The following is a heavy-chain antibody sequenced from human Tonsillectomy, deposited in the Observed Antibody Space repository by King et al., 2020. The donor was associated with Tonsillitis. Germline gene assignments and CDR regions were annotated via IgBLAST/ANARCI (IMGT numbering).Heavy chain of an antibody. CDR2: IYHSGST. CDR1: GGSISSGGYS. J-gene: IGHJ4*02. D-gene: IGHD4-17*01. Sequence: QLQESGSGLVKPSQTLSLTCAVSGGSISSGGYSWSWIRQPPGKGLEWIGYIYHSGSTYYNPSLKSRVTISVDRSKNQFSLKLSSVTAADTAVYYCASGLPDSGKEWGKGTLVTASS. CDR3: ASGLPDSGKE. V-gene: IGHV4-30-2*01.